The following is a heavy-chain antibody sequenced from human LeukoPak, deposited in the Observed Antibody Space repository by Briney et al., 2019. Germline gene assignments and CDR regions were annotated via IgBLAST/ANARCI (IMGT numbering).Heavy chain of an antibody. J-gene: IGHJ4*02. CDR1: GYTFTGCY. CDR3: ARDNGDYWFDY. D-gene: IGHD4-17*01. V-gene: IGHV1-2*02. Sequence: EASVKVSCKASGYTFTGCYMHWVRQAPGQGLEWMGWINPNSGGTNYAQKFQGRVTMTRDTSISTAYMELTRLRSDDTAVYYCARDNGDYWFDYWGQGTLVTVSS. CDR2: INPNSGGT.